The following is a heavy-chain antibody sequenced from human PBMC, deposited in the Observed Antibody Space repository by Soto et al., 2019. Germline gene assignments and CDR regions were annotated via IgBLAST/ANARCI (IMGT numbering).Heavy chain of an antibody. CDR1: GFTFSSYA. CDR3: AKDMGSSSLYYYYYMDV. Sequence: PGGSLRLSCAASGFTFSSYAMSWVRQAPGKGLEWVSAISGSGGSTYYADSVKGRFTISRDNSKNTLYLQMNSLRAEDTAVYYCAKDMGSSSLYYYYYMDVRGKGTTVTVSS. CDR2: ISGSGGST. J-gene: IGHJ6*03. V-gene: IGHV3-23*01. D-gene: IGHD6-6*01.